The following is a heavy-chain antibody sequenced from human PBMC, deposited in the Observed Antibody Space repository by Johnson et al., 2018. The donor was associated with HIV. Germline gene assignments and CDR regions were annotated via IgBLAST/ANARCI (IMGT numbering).Heavy chain of an antibody. J-gene: IGHJ3*02. CDR3: ARVPKDAFDI. CDR2: ISYDGSNK. V-gene: IGHV3-30-3*01. CDR1: GFTFSSYA. Sequence: QVLLVESGGGVVQPGRSLRLSCAASGFTFSSYAMHWVRQAPGKGLEWVAVISYDGSNKYYADSVKGRFTISRDNSKNTLYLQMNSLRAEDTAVYYCARVPKDAFDIWGQGTMVTVSS.